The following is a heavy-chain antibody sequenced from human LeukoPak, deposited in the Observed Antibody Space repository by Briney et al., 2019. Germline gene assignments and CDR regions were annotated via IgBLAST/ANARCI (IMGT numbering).Heavy chain of an antibody. CDR1: GLTFSTSG. CDR2: ISSSGSTI. Sequence: PGGSLRLSCAVSGLTFSTSGMTWVRQAPGKGLEWVSYISSSGSTIYYADSVKGRFTISRDNAKNSLYLQMNSLRAEDTAVYYCARSVEGYFDYWGQGTLVTVSS. V-gene: IGHV3-48*04. J-gene: IGHJ4*02. CDR3: ARSVEGYFDY.